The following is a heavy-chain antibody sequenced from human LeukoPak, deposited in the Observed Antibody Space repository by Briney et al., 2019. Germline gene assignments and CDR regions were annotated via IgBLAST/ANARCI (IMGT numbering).Heavy chain of an antibody. V-gene: IGHV1-46*01. Sequence: GASVKVSCKASGYTFTSYYMHWVRQAPGQGLEWMGIINPSGGSTSYAQKFQGRVTMTRDTSISTAYMELSRLRFDDTAVYYCARDGGDGYNAYYFDYWGQGTLVTVSS. CDR1: GYTFTSYY. CDR3: ARDGGDGYNAYYFDY. J-gene: IGHJ4*02. D-gene: IGHD5-24*01. CDR2: INPSGGST.